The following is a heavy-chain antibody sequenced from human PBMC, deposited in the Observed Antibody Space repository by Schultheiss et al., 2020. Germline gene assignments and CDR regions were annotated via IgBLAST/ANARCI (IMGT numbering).Heavy chain of an antibody. CDR2: FYYAGSS. D-gene: IGHD3-10*01. CDR1: GGSVKDYY. Sequence: SETLSLTCNVSGGSVKDYYWSWIRQSPGKGLEWIGYFYYAGSSNYNPSLKGRVAMSVDTSKSQFSLTVTSVTAADTAVYYCARGPYYYGSGSYYSWFDPWGQGTLVTVSS. CDR3: ARGPYYYGSGSYYSWFDP. J-gene: IGHJ5*02. V-gene: IGHV4-59*02.